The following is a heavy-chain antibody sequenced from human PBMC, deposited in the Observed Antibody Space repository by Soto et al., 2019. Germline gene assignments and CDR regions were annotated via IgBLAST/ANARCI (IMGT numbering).Heavy chain of an antibody. CDR1: GYTFTSYG. CDR2: ISAYNGNT. Sequence: GASVKVSCKASGYTFTSYGISWVRQAPGQGLEWMGWISAYNGNTNYAQKLQGRVTMTTDTSQTQIYLNLTSVTAADTAVYYCARGGIQLSYAFDYWGQGIQVTVSS. D-gene: IGHD5-18*01. CDR3: ARGGIQLSYAFDY. V-gene: IGHV1-18*01. J-gene: IGHJ4*02.